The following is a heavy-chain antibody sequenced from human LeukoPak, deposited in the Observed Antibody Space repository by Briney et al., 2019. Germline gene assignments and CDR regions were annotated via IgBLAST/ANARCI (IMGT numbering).Heavy chain of an antibody. D-gene: IGHD3-9*01. V-gene: IGHV3-30*18. Sequence: GGSLRLSCAASGFTFSYYGMHWVRQAPGKGLEWVAIISYDGSNTYYADSVKGRFTISRDNSKNTLYLQMNNLRDEDTAVYYCAKDRDILTGEDYYYGVDVWGKGTTVTVSS. CDR2: ISYDGSNT. J-gene: IGHJ6*04. CDR3: AKDRDILTGEDYYYGVDV. CDR1: GFTFSYYG.